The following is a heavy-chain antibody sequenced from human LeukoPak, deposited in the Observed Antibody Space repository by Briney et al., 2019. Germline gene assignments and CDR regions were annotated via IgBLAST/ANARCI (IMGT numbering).Heavy chain of an antibody. CDR1: AGSINDYY. CDR2: IHSSGSI. Sequence: SETLSLTCTFSAGSINDYYWSWIRQPAGKGLEWIGLIHSSGSISNNPSLKSRVTMSIDRSRNQFSLNLRSMTAADTAVYFCVASLLRVKVVRGPTTFDYWGQGTLVTVSS. J-gene: IGHJ4*02. D-gene: IGHD3-10*01. V-gene: IGHV4-4*07. CDR3: VASLLRVKVVRGPTTFDY.